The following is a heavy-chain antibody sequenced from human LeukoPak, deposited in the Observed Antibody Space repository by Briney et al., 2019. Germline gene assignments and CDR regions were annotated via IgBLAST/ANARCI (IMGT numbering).Heavy chain of an antibody. Sequence: PSESLRLSCAASGFTFSSYAMSWVRQAPGKGLGWVGAISCSGGSTYYADSVKGRFTISRDNSKNTLYLQMNSLRAEDTAVYYCAKTTPGSSWTRGYYYYGMDVWGQGTTVTVSS. V-gene: IGHV3-23*01. CDR2: ISCSGGST. CDR3: AKTTPGSSWTRGYYYYGMDV. CDR1: GFTFSSYA. J-gene: IGHJ6*02. D-gene: IGHD6-13*01.